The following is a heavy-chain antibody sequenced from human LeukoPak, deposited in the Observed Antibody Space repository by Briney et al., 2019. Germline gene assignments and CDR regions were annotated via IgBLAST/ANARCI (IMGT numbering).Heavy chain of an antibody. J-gene: IGHJ4*02. D-gene: IGHD6-13*01. CDR3: ARGESYSSSCLVDS. V-gene: IGHV1-69*06. CDR1: AVTFSIYA. CDR2: IIPIFGTA. Sequence: SVSLSCCASAVTFSIYAISWVRQAPGQGLEWMGGIIPIFGTANYAQKFQGRVTITADKSTSTAYMELSSLRSEDTAVYYCARGESYSSSCLVDSWGQGTLVTVSS.